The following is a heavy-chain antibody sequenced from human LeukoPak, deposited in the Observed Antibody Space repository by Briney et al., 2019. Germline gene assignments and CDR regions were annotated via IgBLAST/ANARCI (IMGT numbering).Heavy chain of an antibody. Sequence: SETLSLTCAVYGGSFSGYYWSWIRQPPGKGLEWIGEINHSGSTNYNPSLESRVTISVDTSKNQFSLKLSSVTAADTAVYYCARGTQYQRRALDYWGQGTLVTVSS. J-gene: IGHJ4*02. V-gene: IGHV4-34*01. D-gene: IGHD2-2*01. CDR2: INHSGST. CDR1: GGSFSGYY. CDR3: ARGTQYQRRALDY.